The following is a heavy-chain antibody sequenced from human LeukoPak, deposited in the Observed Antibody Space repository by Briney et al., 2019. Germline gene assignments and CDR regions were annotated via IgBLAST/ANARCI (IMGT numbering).Heavy chain of an antibody. CDR2: ISSSSSYI. Sequence: GGSLRLSCAASGFTFSSYSMNRVRQAPGKGLEWVSSISSSSSYIYYADSVKGRFTISRDNAKNSLYLQMNSLRAEDTAVYYCARISSSGWYLDYWGQGTLVTVSS. CDR1: GFTFSSYS. J-gene: IGHJ4*02. V-gene: IGHV3-21*04. D-gene: IGHD6-19*01. CDR3: ARISSSGWYLDY.